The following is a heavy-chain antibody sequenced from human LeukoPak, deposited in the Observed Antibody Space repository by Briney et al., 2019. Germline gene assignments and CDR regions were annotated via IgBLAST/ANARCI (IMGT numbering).Heavy chain of an antibody. CDR2: INSDGSST. Sequence: GGSLRLSCAASGFTFSSYWLHWVRQAPGKGLVWVSRINSDGSSTSYADSVKGRFTISRDNAKNTLYLQMNSLRAEDTAVYYCARDWGLGSYDYWGQGTLVTVSS. CDR1: GFTFSSYW. CDR3: ARDWGLGSYDY. D-gene: IGHD3-16*01. V-gene: IGHV3-74*01. J-gene: IGHJ4*02.